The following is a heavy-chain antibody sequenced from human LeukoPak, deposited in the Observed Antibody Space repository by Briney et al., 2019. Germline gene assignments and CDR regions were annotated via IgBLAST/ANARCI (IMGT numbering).Heavy chain of an antibody. CDR3: ARLDPRNYYDSSGDAFDI. V-gene: IGHV5-51*01. J-gene: IGHJ3*02. D-gene: IGHD3-22*01. CDR2: IYPGDSRT. CDR1: GYSFATYW. Sequence: GESLKISCKGSGYSFATYWIGWVRQMPGKGLEWMGIIYPGDSRTTYSPSFQGQVTISADKSISTAYLQWSSLKASDTAMYYCARLDPRNYYDSSGDAFDIWGQGTMVTVSS.